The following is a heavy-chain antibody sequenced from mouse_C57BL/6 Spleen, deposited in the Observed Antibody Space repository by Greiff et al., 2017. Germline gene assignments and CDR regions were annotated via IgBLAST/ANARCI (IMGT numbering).Heavy chain of an antibody. CDR1: GFTFSSYA. CDR2: ISDGGSYT. V-gene: IGHV5-4*01. J-gene: IGHJ2*01. Sequence: EVHLVESGGGLVKPGGSLKLSCAASGFTFSSYALSWVRHTPEKRLAWVATISDGGSYTYYPDNVKGRFTISRDNAKNNLYLQRSHLKSEDTAMYYCARDKTTPFDYWGQGTTLTVSS. D-gene: IGHD3-2*01. CDR3: ARDKTTPFDY.